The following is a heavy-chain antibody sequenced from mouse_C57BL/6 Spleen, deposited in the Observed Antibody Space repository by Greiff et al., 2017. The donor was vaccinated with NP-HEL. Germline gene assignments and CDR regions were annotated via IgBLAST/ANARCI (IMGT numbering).Heavy chain of an antibody. CDR2: INPNNGGT. D-gene: IGHD2-4*01. CDR1: GYTFTDYN. CDR3: ARSGYYDYDWFAY. J-gene: IGHJ3*01. Sequence: DVQLQESGPELVKPGASVKIPCKASGYTFTDYNMDWAKQSHGKSLEWIGDINPNNGGTIYNQKFKGKATLTVDKSSSTAYMELRSLTSEDTAVYYCARSGYYDYDWFAYWGQGTLVTVSA. V-gene: IGHV1-18*01.